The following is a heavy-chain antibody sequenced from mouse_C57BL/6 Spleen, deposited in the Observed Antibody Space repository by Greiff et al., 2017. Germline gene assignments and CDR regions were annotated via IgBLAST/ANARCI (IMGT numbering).Heavy chain of an antibody. Sequence: QQSCKASGYTFTSYGISWVKQRTGQGLEWIGEIYPRSGNTYYNEKFKGKATLTADKSSSTAYMELRSLTSEDSAVYFCAREGYYDYLYAMDYWGQGTSVTVAS. CDR1: GYTFTSYG. CDR3: AREGYYDYLYAMDY. D-gene: IGHD2-4*01. CDR2: IYPRSGNT. V-gene: IGHV1-81*01. J-gene: IGHJ4*01.